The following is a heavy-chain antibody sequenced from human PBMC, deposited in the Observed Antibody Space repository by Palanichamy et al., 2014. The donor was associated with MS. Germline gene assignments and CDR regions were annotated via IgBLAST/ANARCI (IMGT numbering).Heavy chain of an antibody. D-gene: IGHD3-3*01. CDR2: IYYSGTT. J-gene: IGHJ3*02. CDR3: ARHTPPYHDFWSGYSSEAFDI. V-gene: IGHV4-39*01. CDR1: GGSISSSNHY. Sequence: QMQLQESGPGLVVPSETLSLTCTVSGGSISSSNHYWGWIRQPPGKGLEWIGSIYYSGTTYYDPSLKSRVTISVETYKNQFSLKLSSVTAADAAVYYCARHTPPYHDFWSGYSSEAFDIWGQGTMVIVSS.